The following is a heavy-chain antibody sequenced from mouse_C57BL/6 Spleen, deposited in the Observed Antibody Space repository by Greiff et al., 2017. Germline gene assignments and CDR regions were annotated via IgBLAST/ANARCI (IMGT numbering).Heavy chain of an antibody. CDR2: IWSDGST. CDR1: GFSLTSYG. V-gene: IGHV2-6-1*01. J-gene: IGHJ4*01. CDR3: ARHDYTCAIDY. Sequence: VQRVESGPGLVAPSQSLSITCTVSGFSLTSYGVHWVRQPPGKGLEWLVVIWSDGSTTSNSALKSRLSISKDNSKRQVFLKMNSLQTDDTAMDYCARHDYTCAIDYWGQGTSVTVSS. D-gene: IGHD2-12*01.